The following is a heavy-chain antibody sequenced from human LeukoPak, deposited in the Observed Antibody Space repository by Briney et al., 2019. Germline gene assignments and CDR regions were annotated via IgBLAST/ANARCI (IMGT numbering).Heavy chain of an antibody. V-gene: IGHV3-11*04. CDR3: AELGITMIGGV. CDR2: ISSSGSTI. D-gene: IGHD3-10*02. Sequence: KSGGSLRLSCAASGFTVSFNYMSWVRQAPGKGLEWVSYISSSGSTIYYADSVKGRFTISRDNAKNSLYLQMNSLRAEDTAVYYCAELGITMIGGVWGKGTTVTISS. J-gene: IGHJ6*04. CDR1: GFTVSFNY.